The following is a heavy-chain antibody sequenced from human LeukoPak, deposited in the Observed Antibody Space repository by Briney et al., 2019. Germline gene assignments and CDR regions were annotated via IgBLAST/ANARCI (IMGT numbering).Heavy chain of an antibody. Sequence: GGSLRLSCAASGFTFSSYWMHWVRQAPGKGLVWVSRINSDGSSTSYADSVKGRFTISRDNAKNTLYLQMNSLRAEDTAVYYCARGDGSGRAGMDVWGQGTTVTVSS. CDR3: ARGDGSGRAGMDV. CDR1: GFTFSSYW. V-gene: IGHV3-74*01. J-gene: IGHJ6*02. CDR2: INSDGSST. D-gene: IGHD3-10*01.